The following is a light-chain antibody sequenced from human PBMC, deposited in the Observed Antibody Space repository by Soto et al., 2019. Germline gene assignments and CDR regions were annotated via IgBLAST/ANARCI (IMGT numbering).Light chain of an antibody. V-gene: IGKV3-11*01. J-gene: IGKJ5*01. CDR2: DSS. CDR3: QQTSNWPPEIT. Sequence: EIVLTPSPASLSLSPVETATVSCRASQSVPRHLAWYQQRPGLAPRLLIYDSSSRATGIPDRFSGSGSGTDFTLTISSLEPEDFAVYYCQQTSNWPPEITFGQGTRLEIK. CDR1: QSVPRH.